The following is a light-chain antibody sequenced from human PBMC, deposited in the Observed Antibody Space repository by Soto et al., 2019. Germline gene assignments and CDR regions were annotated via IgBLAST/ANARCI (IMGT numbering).Light chain of an antibody. J-gene: IGKJ1*01. CDR1: QSICSY. V-gene: IGKV1-39*01. CDR3: QQYNNWLTWT. Sequence: DIQMTQSPSSLSASVGDRVTITCRASQSICSYLYWYQQKPGKAPRLLIYAASSLQSGVPSRFSGSGSGTEFTLTISSLQSEDFAVYYCQQYNNWLTWTFGQGTKVDIK. CDR2: AAS.